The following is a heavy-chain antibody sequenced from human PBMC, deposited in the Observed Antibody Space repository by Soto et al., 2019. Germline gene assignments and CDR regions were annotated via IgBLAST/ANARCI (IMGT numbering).Heavy chain of an antibody. CDR3: ARTAPLYCSGGSCYANWFDP. CDR1: GYSISSSSW. V-gene: IGHV4-28*01. CDR2: IYYSGST. D-gene: IGHD2-15*01. J-gene: IGHJ5*02. Sequence: QVQLQESGPGLVKPSDTLSLICAVSGYSISSSSWWGWIRQPPGKGLEWIGYIYYSGSTYYNPSLKSRVTMSVDKSKNQFSLKLSSVTAVDTAVYYCARTAPLYCSGGSCYANWFDPWGQGTLVTVSS.